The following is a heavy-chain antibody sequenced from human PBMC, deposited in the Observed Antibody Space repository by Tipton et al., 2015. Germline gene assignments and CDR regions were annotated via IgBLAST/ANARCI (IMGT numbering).Heavy chain of an antibody. Sequence: QLVQSGAEVKKPGASVKVSCEASGYTFADYYMHWVRQAPGQGLEWMGWINPNSGGTNYAQKFQGRVTMTRDTSTNTVYMEVSSLRSEDTAVYYCARDDSSGYDYWGQGTLVTVSS. D-gene: IGHD3-22*01. CDR3: ARDDSSGYDY. J-gene: IGHJ4*02. CDR2: INPNSGGT. CDR1: GYTFADYY. V-gene: IGHV1-2*02.